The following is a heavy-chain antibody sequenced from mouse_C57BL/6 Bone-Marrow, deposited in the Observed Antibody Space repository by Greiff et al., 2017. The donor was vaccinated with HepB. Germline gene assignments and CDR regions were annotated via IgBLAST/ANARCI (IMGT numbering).Heavy chain of an antibody. D-gene: IGHD1-1*01. J-gene: IGHJ2*01. Sequence: VQLQQSGPGLVAPSQSLSITCTVSGFSFTSYGVSWVRQPPGQGLEWLGVIWGDGSTNYHSALISRLSISKDNSKSQVFLKLNSRQTDDTATYYCASYGSSLDYFDYWGQGTTLTVSS. CDR3: ASYGSSLDYFDY. CDR1: GFSFTSYG. CDR2: IWGDGST. V-gene: IGHV2-3*01.